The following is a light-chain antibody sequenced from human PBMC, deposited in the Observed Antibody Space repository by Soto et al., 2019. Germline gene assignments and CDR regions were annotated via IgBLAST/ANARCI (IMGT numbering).Light chain of an antibody. CDR1: QSVLYSSNNKNY. CDR3: QQRSNWLIT. Sequence: DIVMTQSPDSLAVSLGERATINCKSSQSVLYSSNNKNYLAWYQQKPGQPPKLLIYWASTRESGVPDRFSGSGSGTDFTLTISSLEPEDFAVYYGQQRSNWLITFGQGTRL. J-gene: IGKJ5*01. V-gene: IGKV4-1*01. CDR2: WAS.